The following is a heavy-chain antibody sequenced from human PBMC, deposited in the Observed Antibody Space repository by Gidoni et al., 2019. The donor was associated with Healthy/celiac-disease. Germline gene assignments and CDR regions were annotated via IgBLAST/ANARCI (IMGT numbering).Heavy chain of an antibody. CDR1: GGTFSSYD. Sequence: QVQLVQSGAEVKKPGSSVKVSCKASGGTFSSYDISWVRQAPGQGLEWMGGIIPIFGTANYAQKFQGRVTITADESTSTAYMELSSLRSEDTAVYYCASSVLEQLVQGGVLSYYGMDVWGQGTTVTVSS. CDR2: IIPIFGTA. J-gene: IGHJ6*02. D-gene: IGHD3-10*01. V-gene: IGHV1-69*01. CDR3: ASSVLEQLVQGGVLSYYGMDV.